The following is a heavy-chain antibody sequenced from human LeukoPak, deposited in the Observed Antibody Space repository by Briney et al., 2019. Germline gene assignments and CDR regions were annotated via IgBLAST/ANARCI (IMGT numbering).Heavy chain of an antibody. D-gene: IGHD3-10*01. J-gene: IGHJ3*02. CDR1: GGSFSSGVYY. Sequence: PSETLSLTCTVSGGSFSSGVYYWSWIRQPPGKGLEWIGYIYHSGSTYYNPSLKSRVTISVDRSKNQFSLKLSSVTAADTAVYYCARGQGSGAFDIWGQGTMVTVSS. V-gene: IGHV4-30-2*01. CDR3: ARGQGSGAFDI. CDR2: IYHSGST.